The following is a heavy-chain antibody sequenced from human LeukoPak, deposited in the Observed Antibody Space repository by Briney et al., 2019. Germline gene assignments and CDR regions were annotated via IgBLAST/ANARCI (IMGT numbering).Heavy chain of an antibody. CDR1: GYTFTSYY. V-gene: IGHV1-46*01. CDR3: ARDLAVAGTGDV. J-gene: IGHJ6*04. D-gene: IGHD6-19*01. Sequence: ASVKVSCKASGYTFTSYYMHWVRQAPGQGLEWMGIINPSGGSTSYAQKFQGRVTMTRDMSTSTVYMELSSLRSEDTAVYYCARDLAVAGTGDVWGKGTTVTVSS. CDR2: INPSGGST.